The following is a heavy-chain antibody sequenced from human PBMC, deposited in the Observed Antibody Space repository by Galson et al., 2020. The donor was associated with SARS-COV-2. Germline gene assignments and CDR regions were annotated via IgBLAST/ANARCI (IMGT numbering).Heavy chain of an antibody. Sequence: HGESLKISCKGSGYRFSNYYIAWVRQMPGKGLEWMGIIYPGDSDTRYSPSFQGQVTISADKSITTAFLQWSSLRASDTAIYYCASSAKMGTTGFDVWGQGTVVTVSS. CDR1: GYRFSNYY. CDR3: ASSAKMGTTGFDV. CDR2: IYPGDSDT. V-gene: IGHV5-51*01. D-gene: IGHD1-26*01. J-gene: IGHJ3*01.